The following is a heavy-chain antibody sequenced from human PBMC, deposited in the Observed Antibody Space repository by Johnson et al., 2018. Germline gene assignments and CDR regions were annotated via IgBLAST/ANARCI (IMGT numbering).Heavy chain of an antibody. J-gene: IGHJ6*03. CDR2: ISHSGST. CDR3: ARGVWDYAYYYYYYMDV. V-gene: IGHV4-34*01. CDR1: GGSFSGYY. D-gene: IGHD3-16*01. Sequence: QVQLQQWGAGLLKPSETLSLTCAVYGGSFSGYYWSWIRQPPGKGLEWIGEISHSGSTNYNPSLKSRVTISVDTSKNQFSLKLSSVTAADTALYYCARGVWDYAYYYYYYMDVWGKGTTVTVSS.